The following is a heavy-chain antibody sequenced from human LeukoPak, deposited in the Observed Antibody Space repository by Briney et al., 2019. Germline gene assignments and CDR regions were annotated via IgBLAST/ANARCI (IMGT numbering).Heavy chain of an antibody. CDR2: IYTSGST. D-gene: IGHD4-23*01. CDR1: GPSISSYQ. J-gene: IGHJ3*02. V-gene: IGHV4-4*07. Sequence: PSETLSLTCNVYGPSISSYQWNWIRQPAGKGLEWIGLIYTSGSTNYNASLRSRVTISVDKSKNQLSLNLSSVTAADTAVYYCARWDAVVAFDIWGQGTVVTVSS. CDR3: ARWDAVVAFDI.